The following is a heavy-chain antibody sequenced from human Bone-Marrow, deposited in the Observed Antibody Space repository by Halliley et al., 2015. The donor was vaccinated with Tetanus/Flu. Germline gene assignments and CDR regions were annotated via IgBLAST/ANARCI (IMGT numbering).Heavy chain of an antibody. V-gene: IGHV5-51*01. CDR2: IFPGASDT. D-gene: IGHD2-15*01. CDR3: ARRGQDIVFDF. Sequence: EWVGFIFPGASDTKYSPSFEGQVTISVDKSIAPAYLQWSSLKASDTAIYYWARRGQDIVFDFWGQGTMVTVSS. J-gene: IGHJ3*01.